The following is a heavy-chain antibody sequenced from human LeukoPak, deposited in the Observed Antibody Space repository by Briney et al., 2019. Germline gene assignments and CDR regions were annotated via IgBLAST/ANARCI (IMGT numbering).Heavy chain of an antibody. CDR3: ARNRPTTGDFIS. V-gene: IGHV1-8*01. Sequence: ASVKVSCTTSGYTFTSYDINWVRQATGQGLEWLGWMSPNNGDTGYAQKFQGRVTMTRDTSTNTAYMELSALTSEDTAVYYCARNRPTTGDFISWGQGALVTVSS. D-gene: IGHD1-1*01. CDR1: GYTFTSYD. CDR2: MSPNNGDT. J-gene: IGHJ4*02.